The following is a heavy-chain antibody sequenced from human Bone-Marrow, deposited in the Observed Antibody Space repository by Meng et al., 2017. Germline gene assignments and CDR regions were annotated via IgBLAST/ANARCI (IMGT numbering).Heavy chain of an antibody. Sequence: GGSLRLSCAASGFTFSSYAMHWVRQAPGKGLEWVAVISYDGSNKYYADSVKGRFTISRDNSKNTLYLQMNSLGAEDTAVYYCARDDRVEDTAMVTQDYWGQGTLVTVSS. D-gene: IGHD5-18*01. J-gene: IGHJ4*02. CDR3: ARDDRVEDTAMVTQDY. V-gene: IGHV3-30*01. CDR2: ISYDGSNK. CDR1: GFTFSSYA.